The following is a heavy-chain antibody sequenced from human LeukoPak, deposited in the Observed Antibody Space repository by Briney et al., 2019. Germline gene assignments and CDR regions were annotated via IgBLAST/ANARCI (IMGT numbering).Heavy chain of an antibody. V-gene: IGHV4-59*01. CDR3: ARAGYYGSGSYYPYFDY. CDR1: GGSISSYY. J-gene: IGHJ4*02. D-gene: IGHD3-10*01. CDR2: IYYSGST. Sequence: SGTLSLTCTVSGGSISSYYWSWIRQPPGKGLEWIGYIYYSGSTNYNPSLKSRVTISVDTSKNQFSLKLSSVTAADTAVYYCARAGYYGSGSYYPYFDYWGQGTLVTVSS.